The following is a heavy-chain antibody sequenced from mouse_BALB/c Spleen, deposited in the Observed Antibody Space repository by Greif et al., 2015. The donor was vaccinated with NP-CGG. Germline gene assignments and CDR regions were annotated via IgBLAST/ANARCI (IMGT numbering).Heavy chain of an antibody. D-gene: IGHD1-2*01. CDR3: ARREITTATGYFDY. V-gene: IGHV1-9*01. Sequence: QVQLQQSGAELMKPGASVKISCKATGYTFSSYWIEWVKQRPGHGLEWIGEILPGSGSTNYNEKFKGKATFTADTSSNTAYMQLSSLTSEDSAVYYCARREITTATGYFDYWGQGTTLTVSS. J-gene: IGHJ2*01. CDR1: GYTFSSYW. CDR2: ILPGSGST.